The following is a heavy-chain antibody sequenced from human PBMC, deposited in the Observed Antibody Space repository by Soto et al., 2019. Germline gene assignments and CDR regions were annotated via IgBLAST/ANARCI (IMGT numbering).Heavy chain of an antibody. CDR3: ARGPVLRFLEWLSTDYYGMDV. V-gene: IGHV4-61*01. Sequence: KTSETLSLTCTVSGGPVSSGSYYWSWIRQPPGKGLEWIGYIYYSGNTYYNPSLKSRLIISIDTSKNQFSLKLSSVTAADTAVYYCARGPVLRFLEWLSTDYYGMDVWGQGTTVTVS. D-gene: IGHD3-3*01. CDR2: IYYSGNT. J-gene: IGHJ6*02. CDR1: GGPVSSGSYY.